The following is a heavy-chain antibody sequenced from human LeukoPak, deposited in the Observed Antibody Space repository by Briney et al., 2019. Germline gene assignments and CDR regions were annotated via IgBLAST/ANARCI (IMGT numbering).Heavy chain of an antibody. V-gene: IGHV1-18*01. Sequence: GASVTVSCKASGYTFTSYGISWVRQAPGQGLEWMGWISAYNGNTNYAQKLQGRVTMTTDTSTSTAYMELRSLRSDDTAVYYCAREVYGDYYYYYYMDVWGKGTTVTVSS. CDR1: GYTFTSYG. CDR3: AREVYGDYYYYYYMDV. D-gene: IGHD4-17*01. J-gene: IGHJ6*03. CDR2: ISAYNGNT.